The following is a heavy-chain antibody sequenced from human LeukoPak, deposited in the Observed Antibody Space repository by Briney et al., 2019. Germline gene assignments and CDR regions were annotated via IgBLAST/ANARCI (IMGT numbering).Heavy chain of an antibody. CDR1: GYTFTNYV. Sequence: GASVKVSCKASGYTFTNYVISWVRQAPGQGLEWMGWISAYNGNTNYAQKLQGRVTMTTDTSTSTAYMELRSLRSDDTAVYYCARETRYSSGWYIDYWGQGTLVTVSS. J-gene: IGHJ4*02. CDR2: ISAYNGNT. CDR3: ARETRYSSGWYIDY. D-gene: IGHD6-19*01. V-gene: IGHV1-18*01.